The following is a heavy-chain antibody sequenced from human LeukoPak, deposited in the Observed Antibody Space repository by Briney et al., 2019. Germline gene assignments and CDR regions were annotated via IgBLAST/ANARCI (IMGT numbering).Heavy chain of an antibody. CDR2: INPDGGNT. D-gene: IGHD5-24*01. Sequence: ASVKVSCKASGYTFSSYAISWVRQAPGQGLEWMGLINPDGGNTNYAQNFQGRVTLTRDTSTSTVYMELSSLRSEDTAIYYCARIRDGYNDAYDLWGQGTVVTVPS. V-gene: IGHV1-46*01. CDR3: ARIRDGYNDAYDL. CDR1: GYTFSSYA. J-gene: IGHJ3*01.